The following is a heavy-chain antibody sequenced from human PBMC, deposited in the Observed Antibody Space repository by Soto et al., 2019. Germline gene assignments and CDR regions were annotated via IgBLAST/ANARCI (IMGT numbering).Heavy chain of an antibody. J-gene: IGHJ4*02. Sequence: SETLSLTCAVYGGSFSGYYWSWIRQPPGKGLEWIGEINHSGSTNYNPSLKSRVTISVDTSKNQFSLKLSSVTAADTAVYYCARRLHTRGFDYWGQGTLVTVSS. V-gene: IGHV4-34*01. D-gene: IGHD4-4*01. CDR1: GGSFSGYY. CDR3: ARRLHTRGFDY. CDR2: INHSGST.